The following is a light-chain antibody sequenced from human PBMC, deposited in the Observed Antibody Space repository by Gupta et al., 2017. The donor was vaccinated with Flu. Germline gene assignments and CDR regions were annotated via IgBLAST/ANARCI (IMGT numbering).Light chain of an antibody. V-gene: IGLV2-14*03. J-gene: IGLJ3*02. Sequence: QSALTQPASVSGSPGQSITISCTGTSSDVGAYNYVSWYQPHPGKAPQLMIFDVTNRPSGVSNRFSGSKSGNTASLTISGLQTEDEADYYCSSYTTSSTRVFGGGTKLTVL. CDR1: SSDVGAYNY. CDR2: DVT. CDR3: SSYTTSSTRV.